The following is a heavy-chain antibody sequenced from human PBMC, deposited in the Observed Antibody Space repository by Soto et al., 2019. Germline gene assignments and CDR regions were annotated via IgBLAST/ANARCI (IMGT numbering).Heavy chain of an antibody. V-gene: IGHV3-66*01. Sequence: EVRLVESGGALVQPGGSLRLSCAVSGFTVNTNYMSWVRRAPGKGLEWVSVMYSGGNTEYADSVQGRFTVSRDTSKNTLYLQMHSLRPEDTAVYYCTRDSSYYGAGRGVLDYWGQGTLVTVSS. J-gene: IGHJ4*02. CDR3: TRDSSYYGAGRGVLDY. CDR1: GFTVNTNY. D-gene: IGHD3-10*01. CDR2: MYSGGNT.